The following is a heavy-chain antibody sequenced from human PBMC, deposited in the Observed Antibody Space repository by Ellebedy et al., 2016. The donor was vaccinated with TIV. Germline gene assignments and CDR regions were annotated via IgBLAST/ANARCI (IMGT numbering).Heavy chain of an antibody. Sequence: GESLKISCAASGFSFSSYWMSWVRQAPGKGLEWVANIRLDGSDKYYVDSVKGRFTDSRDNAKNSLYLQMTSLRADDTAVYYCATDGSYGDYLSPTHAFVMWGQGTVVTVSS. D-gene: IGHD4-17*01. CDR1: GFSFSSYW. J-gene: IGHJ3*02. V-gene: IGHV3-7*01. CDR2: IRLDGSDK. CDR3: ATDGSYGDYLSPTHAFVM.